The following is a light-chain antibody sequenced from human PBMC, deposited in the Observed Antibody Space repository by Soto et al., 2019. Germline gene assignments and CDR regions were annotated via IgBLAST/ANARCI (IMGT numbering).Light chain of an antibody. Sequence: DIPMTQSPSSLSASVGDRVTITCRASQGISNYLAWYQQKPGKVPELLIYGASTLKSGVPSRFSGSGSGTDFTLTISSLQPEDVATYYCQKYNSAPLTFGPGTKVDIK. CDR3: QKYNSAPLT. V-gene: IGKV1-27*01. J-gene: IGKJ3*01. CDR2: GAS. CDR1: QGISNY.